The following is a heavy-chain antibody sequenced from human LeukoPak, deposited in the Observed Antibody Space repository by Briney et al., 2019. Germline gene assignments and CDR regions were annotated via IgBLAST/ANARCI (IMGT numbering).Heavy chain of an antibody. CDR2: IIPILGIA. CDR1: GGTFSSYA. D-gene: IGHD3-22*01. Sequence: SVKVSCKASGGTFSSYAISWVRQAPGQGLEWMGRIIPILGIANYAQKFQGRVTITADKSTSTAYMELSSLRSEDTAVYYCARDRDYSDSSGYSDKSDYWGQGTLVTVSS. J-gene: IGHJ4*02. V-gene: IGHV1-69*04. CDR3: ARDRDYSDSSGYSDKSDY.